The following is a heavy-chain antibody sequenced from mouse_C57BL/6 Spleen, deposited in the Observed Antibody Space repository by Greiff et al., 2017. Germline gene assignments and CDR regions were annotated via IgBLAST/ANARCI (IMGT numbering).Heavy chain of an antibody. Sequence: EVQVVESGGGLVKPGGSLKLSCAASGFTFSSYTMSWVRQTPEKRLEWVATISGGGGNTYYPDSVKGRFTISRDNAKNTLYLQMRSLRSEDTALYYFARHADYYGSSYDWYFDVWGTGTTVTVSS. CDR2: ISGGGGNT. CDR1: GFTFSSYT. J-gene: IGHJ1*03. CDR3: ARHADYYGSSYDWYFDV. D-gene: IGHD1-1*01. V-gene: IGHV5-9*01.